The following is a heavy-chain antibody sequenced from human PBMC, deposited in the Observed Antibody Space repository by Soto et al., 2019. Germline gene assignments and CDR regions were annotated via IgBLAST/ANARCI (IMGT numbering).Heavy chain of an antibody. Sequence: SETLSLTCPVSGGSISSYYWSWIRQPPGKGLEWIGYIYYSGSTNYNPSLKSRVTIAVDTSKNQFSLKLSSVTAADTAVYYCARHGRYSSSWFLFYYFDYWGQGTLVTVSS. CDR1: GGSISSYY. V-gene: IGHV4-59*08. CDR2: IYYSGST. D-gene: IGHD6-13*01. J-gene: IGHJ4*02. CDR3: ARHGRYSSSWFLFYYFDY.